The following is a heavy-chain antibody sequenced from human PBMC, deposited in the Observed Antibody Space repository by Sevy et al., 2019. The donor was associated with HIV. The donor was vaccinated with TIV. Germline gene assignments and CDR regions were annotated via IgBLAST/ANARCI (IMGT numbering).Heavy chain of an antibody. CDR1: GGSISSGRNY. Sequence: SETLSLTCTVSGGSISSGRNYWNWIRQPAGKGLEWIGRIYISGDTNYNPSLKSRVTISLDTSKKQFSLKLTSVTAADTAVYYSARDGSSGIQWFDYWGQGILVTVSS. D-gene: IGHD6-25*01. J-gene: IGHJ4*02. CDR3: ARDGSSGIQWFDY. CDR2: IYISGDT. V-gene: IGHV4-61*02.